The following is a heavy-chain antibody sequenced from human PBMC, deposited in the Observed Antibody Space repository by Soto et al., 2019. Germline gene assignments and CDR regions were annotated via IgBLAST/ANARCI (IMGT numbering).Heavy chain of an antibody. CDR3: AKLTAA. D-gene: IGHD6-13*01. CDR2: ITSSGGGT. J-gene: IGHJ4*02. CDR1: GFTFSAYV. V-gene: IGHV3-23*01. Sequence: EVEVLESGGGLVQPGGSLRLSCAASGFTFSAYVMSWDRQAPGKGLEWLSSITSSGGGTYYADSVKGRFTVSRDNSKNTVYLQMNSLRDVDTAVYYCAKLTAAWGKGTLVTVSS.